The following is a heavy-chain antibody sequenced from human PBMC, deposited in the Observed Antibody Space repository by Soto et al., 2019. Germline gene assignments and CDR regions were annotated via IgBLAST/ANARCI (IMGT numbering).Heavy chain of an antibody. D-gene: IGHD7-27*01. J-gene: IGHJ2*01. CDR1: GGSISSYY. Sequence: QVQLQESGPGLVKPSETLSLTCTVSGGSISSYYWSWIRQPPGKGLEWIGYIYYSGSTNYNPSLKGRVTTSVDTSKNQSSMKLSSVTAAETAVYYWARTINWGYCYFDLWGRGTLVTVSS. CDR3: ARTINWGYCYFDL. V-gene: IGHV4-59*01. CDR2: IYYSGST.